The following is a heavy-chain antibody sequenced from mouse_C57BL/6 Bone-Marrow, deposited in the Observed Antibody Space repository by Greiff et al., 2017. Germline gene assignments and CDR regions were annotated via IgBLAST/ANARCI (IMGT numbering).Heavy chain of an antibody. J-gene: IGHJ3*01. Sequence: EVKLVESGPELVKPGASVKISCKASGYTFTDYYMNWVKQSHGKSLEWIGDINPNNGGTSYNQKFKGKATLTVDKSSSTAYMELRSLTSEDSAVYYCARETPPFAYWGQGTLVTVSA. CDR3: ARETPPFAY. CDR2: INPNNGGT. V-gene: IGHV1-26*01. CDR1: GYTFTDYY.